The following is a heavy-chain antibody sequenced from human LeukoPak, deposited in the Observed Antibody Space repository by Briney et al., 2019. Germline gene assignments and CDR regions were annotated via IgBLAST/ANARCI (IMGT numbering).Heavy chain of an antibody. D-gene: IGHD3-3*01. Sequence: PGGSLRLSCAASGFTFSSYGMNWVRQAPGKGLEWVSSISSSSSYIYYADSVKGRFTISRDNAKNSLYLQMNSLRAEDTAVYYCARNFGVVISFDYWGQGTLVTVSS. J-gene: IGHJ4*02. CDR1: GFTFSSYG. CDR2: ISSSSSYI. CDR3: ARNFGVVISFDY. V-gene: IGHV3-21*04.